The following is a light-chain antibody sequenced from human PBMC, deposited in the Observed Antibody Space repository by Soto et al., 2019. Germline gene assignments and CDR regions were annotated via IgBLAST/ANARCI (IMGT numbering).Light chain of an antibody. CDR3: QQYGSSLGT. CDR2: GAS. J-gene: IGKJ1*01. Sequence: ENVLTQSPCTLSLSQGERATLSCRSSQTVSSSYLAWYQQKPGQAPRLLMYGASNRATGIPDRFSGSGSGTDFSLTISRLEPEDFAVYYCQQYGSSLGTFGQGTKVDIK. CDR1: QTVSSSY. V-gene: IGKV3-20*01.